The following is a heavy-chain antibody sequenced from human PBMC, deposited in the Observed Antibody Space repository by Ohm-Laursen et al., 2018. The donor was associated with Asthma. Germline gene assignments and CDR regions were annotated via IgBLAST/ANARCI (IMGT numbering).Heavy chain of an antibody. CDR3: ARDGQPLLYYFDY. Sequence: SLRLSCAAPGYTFSRYSIHWVRQIPGKGLEWVASISTASSFIYYADSVRGRFTTSRDNARNSVYLQMNSLRAEDTAVYYCARDGQPLLYYFDYWGQGTLVTVSS. CDR2: ISTASSFI. J-gene: IGHJ4*02. CDR1: GYTFSRYS. V-gene: IGHV3-21*01. D-gene: IGHD2-21*02.